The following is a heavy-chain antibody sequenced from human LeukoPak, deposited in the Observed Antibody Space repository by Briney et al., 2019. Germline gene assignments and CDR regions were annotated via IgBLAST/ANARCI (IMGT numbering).Heavy chain of an antibody. CDR2: IWYDGSNK. V-gene: IGHV3-33*01. CDR3: ARLFRVVVPAANTHFDY. CDR1: GFTFSSYG. D-gene: IGHD2-2*01. J-gene: IGHJ4*02. Sequence: GGSLRLSCAASGFTFSSYGMHWVRQAPGKGLEWVAVIWYDGSNKYYADSVKGRFTISRDNSKNTLYLQMNSLRAEDTAVYYCARLFRVVVPAANTHFDYWGQGTLVTASS.